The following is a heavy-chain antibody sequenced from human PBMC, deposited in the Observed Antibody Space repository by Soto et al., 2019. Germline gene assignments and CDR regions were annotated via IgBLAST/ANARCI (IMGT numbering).Heavy chain of an antibody. V-gene: IGHV3-7*04. J-gene: IGHJ3*02. CDR2: IKPDGSEK. CDR1: GFTFSTFW. CDR3: ARGDYYDTSGPFSDAFDI. D-gene: IGHD3-22*01. Sequence: GRSLRLFCAASGFTFSTFWMSWVRQAQGKGLEWVANIKPDGSEKWYVDSVKGRFTISRDNAKNSLYLQMSSCRAEDTAVYYCARGDYYDTSGPFSDAFDIWGQGTMVTVSS.